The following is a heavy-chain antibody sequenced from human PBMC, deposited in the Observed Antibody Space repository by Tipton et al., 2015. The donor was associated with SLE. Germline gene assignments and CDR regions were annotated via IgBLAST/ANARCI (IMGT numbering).Heavy chain of an antibody. V-gene: IGHV3-74*01. CDR2: INTDGSHT. CDR1: GFTFSTYW. J-gene: IGHJ4*02. CDR3: AKERRTDMYYFDY. Sequence: SLRLSCAASGFTFSTYWMHWVRQAPGKGLVWVSRINTDGSHTAYADSVKGRFTISRDNAENTLYLQLNSLRGDDSGVYYCAKERRTDMYYFDYWGQGTLVSVSS.